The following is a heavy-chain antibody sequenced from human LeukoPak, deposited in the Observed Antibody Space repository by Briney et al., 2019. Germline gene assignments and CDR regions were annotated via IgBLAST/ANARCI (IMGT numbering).Heavy chain of an antibody. Sequence: GASVKVSCKASGYTFTGYYMHWVRQAPGQGLEWMGWISAYNGNTNYAQKLQGRVTMTTDTSTSTAYMELRSLRSDDTAVYYCARLIAAANAENWFDPWGQGTLVTVSS. D-gene: IGHD6-13*01. CDR3: ARLIAAANAENWFDP. CDR2: ISAYNGNT. J-gene: IGHJ5*02. CDR1: GYTFTGYY. V-gene: IGHV1-18*04.